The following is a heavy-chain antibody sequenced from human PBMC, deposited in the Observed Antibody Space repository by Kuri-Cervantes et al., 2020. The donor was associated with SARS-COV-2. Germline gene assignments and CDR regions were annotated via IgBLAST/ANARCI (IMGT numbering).Heavy chain of an antibody. D-gene: IGHD6-13*01. CDR1: GYSISSGYY. J-gene: IGHJ5*02. CDR3: ARGGYSSSWYGVSGWFDP. Sequence: GSLRLSCTVSGYSISSGYYWGWIRQPPGKGLEWIGSIYHSGSTNYNPSLKSRATISVDTSKNQFSLKLSSVTAADTAVYYCARGGYSSSWYGVSGWFDPWGQGTLVTVSS. CDR2: IYHSGST. V-gene: IGHV4-38-2*02.